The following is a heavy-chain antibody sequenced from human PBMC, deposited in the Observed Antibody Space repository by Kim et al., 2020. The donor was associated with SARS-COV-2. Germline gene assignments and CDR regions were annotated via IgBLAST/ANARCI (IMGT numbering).Heavy chain of an antibody. CDR2: ISGDGGST. CDR3: AKDSPSRDCSSTSCYIRGWFGP. D-gene: IGHD2-2*02. V-gene: IGHV3-43*02. CDR1: GFTFDDYA. Sequence: GGSLRLSCAASGFTFDDYAMHWVRQAPGKGLEWVSLISGDGGSTYYADSVKGRFTISRDNSKNSLYLQMNSLRTEDTALYYCAKDSPSRDCSSTSCYIRGWFGPWGQGTLGTVSS. J-gene: IGHJ5*02.